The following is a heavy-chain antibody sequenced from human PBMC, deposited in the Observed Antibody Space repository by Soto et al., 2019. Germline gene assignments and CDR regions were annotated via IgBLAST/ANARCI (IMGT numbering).Heavy chain of an antibody. J-gene: IGHJ6*02. V-gene: IGHV3-53*01. Sequence: EVQLVESGGGLIQPGGSLRLSCAASGFTVSSNYMSWVRQAPGKGLEWVSVIYSGDTTYCADSVKGRFTTSRDNSKNTLYLQMNSLRAEDTAVYYCARDLRTLYGMDVWGQGTRVTVSS. CDR1: GFTVSSNY. CDR3: ARDLRTLYGMDV. CDR2: IYSGDTT.